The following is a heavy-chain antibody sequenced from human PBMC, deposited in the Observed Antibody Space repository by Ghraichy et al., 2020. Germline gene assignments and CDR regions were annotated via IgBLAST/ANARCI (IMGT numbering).Heavy chain of an antibody. CDR3: ARGPEYNSGLVFDP. J-gene: IGHJ5*02. Sequence: SETLSLTCNVSSGFSSSDYWSWIRQSPEKGLEWIGYVVKSGGYNYNPSLKSRVTISKDMSQDQFSLKLTSVTAADTAIYYCARGPEYNSGLVFDPWGPGTPVTVSS. CDR2: VVKSGGY. CDR1: SGFSSSDY. D-gene: IGHD6-19*01. V-gene: IGHV4-59*01.